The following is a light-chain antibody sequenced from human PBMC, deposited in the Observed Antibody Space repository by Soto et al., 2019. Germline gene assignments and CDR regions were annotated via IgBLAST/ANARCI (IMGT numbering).Light chain of an antibody. CDR3: VLYMGRGIWV. Sequence: QTVVTQESSFSVSPGRTVTLTCGLSSGSVSTTYYPTWYQQTPGQAPRTLIYSTDTRSSGVPDRFSGSILGNKAALTITGAQADDESDYYCVLYMGRGIWVFGGGTKVTVL. CDR1: SGSVSTTYY. J-gene: IGLJ3*02. CDR2: STD. V-gene: IGLV8-61*01.